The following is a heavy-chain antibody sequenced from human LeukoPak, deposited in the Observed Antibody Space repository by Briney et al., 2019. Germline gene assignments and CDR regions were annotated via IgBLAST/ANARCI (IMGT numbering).Heavy chain of an antibody. D-gene: IGHD3-22*01. V-gene: IGHV4-31*03. CDR2: IYYSGST. J-gene: IGHJ3*02. Sequence: SETLSLTCTVSGGSISSGGYYWSWIRQHPGKGLEWTGYIYYSGSTYYNPSLKSRVTISVDTSKNQFSLKLSSVTAADTAVYYCASIQSSYYYDSSGGFDIWGQGTMVTVSS. CDR3: ASIQSSYYYDSSGGFDI. CDR1: GGSISSGGYY.